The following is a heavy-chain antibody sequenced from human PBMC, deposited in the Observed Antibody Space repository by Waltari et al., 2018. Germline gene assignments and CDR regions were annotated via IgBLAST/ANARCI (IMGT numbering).Heavy chain of an antibody. Sequence: QLQLQESGPGLVKPSETLSLTCPVSGGSISSSSYYWGWIRQPPGKGLEWIGSIYYSGSTYYNPSLKSRVTISVDTSKNQFSLKLSSVTAADTAVYYCARQRYYDSSGLDAFDIWGQGTMVTVSS. CDR1: GGSISSSSYY. CDR2: IYYSGST. D-gene: IGHD3-22*01. V-gene: IGHV4-39*01. CDR3: ARQRYYDSSGLDAFDI. J-gene: IGHJ3*02.